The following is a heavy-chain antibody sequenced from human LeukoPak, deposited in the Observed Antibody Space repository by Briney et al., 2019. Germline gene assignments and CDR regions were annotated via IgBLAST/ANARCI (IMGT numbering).Heavy chain of an antibody. Sequence: ASVKVSCKASGGTFSSYAISWVRQAPGQGLEWMGGNIPIFGTANYAQKFQGRVTITADESTSTAYMELSSLRSEDTAVYYCARSTSGIAARRFFDYWGQGTLVTVSS. CDR2: NIPIFGTA. CDR1: GGTFSSYA. J-gene: IGHJ4*02. D-gene: IGHD6-6*01. CDR3: ARSTSGIAARRFFDY. V-gene: IGHV1-69*01.